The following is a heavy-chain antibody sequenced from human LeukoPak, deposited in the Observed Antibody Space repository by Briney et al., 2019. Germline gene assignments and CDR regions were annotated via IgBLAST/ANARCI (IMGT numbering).Heavy chain of an antibody. CDR3: ARHGSTYALRN. CDR1: GGSINSYY. D-gene: IGHD2-2*01. J-gene: IGHJ4*02. V-gene: IGHV4-59*08. CDR2: IYYSGST. Sequence: KPSETLSLTCTASGGSINSYYWSWIRQPPRKGLEWIGYIYYSGSTNYNPSLKSRVTISVDTSKNQFSLKLSSVTAADTAVYYCARHGSTYALRNWGQGTLVTVSS.